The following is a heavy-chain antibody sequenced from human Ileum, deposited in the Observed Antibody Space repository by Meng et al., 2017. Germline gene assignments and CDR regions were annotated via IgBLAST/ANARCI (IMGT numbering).Heavy chain of an antibody. D-gene: IGHD1-26*01. CDR3: ARDHMGSLDY. J-gene: IGHJ4*02. Sequence: QGYSHVSRSGRVTPSETLFLLWSVSGASVGRAGYQWGWIRQTPGMGLELIGYASTNYPPSIKRRVHISLDTSRNQFSLSLRSVTAADTAVYYCARDHMGSLDYWGQGILVTVSS. CDR2: AST. CDR1: GASVGRAGYQ. V-gene: IGHV4-61*08.